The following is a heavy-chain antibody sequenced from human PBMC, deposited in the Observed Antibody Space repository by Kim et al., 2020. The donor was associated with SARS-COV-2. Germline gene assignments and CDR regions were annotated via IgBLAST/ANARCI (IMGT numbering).Heavy chain of an antibody. CDR1: GFTFDDYA. V-gene: IGHV3-9*01. CDR2: ISWNSGSI. J-gene: IGHJ4*02. D-gene: IGHD6-19*01. CDR3: AKASAVAGSPVDY. Sequence: GGSLRLSCAASGFTFDDYAMHWVRQAPGKGLEWVSGISWNSGSIGYADSVKGRFTISRDNAKNSLYLQMNSLRAEYTALYYCAKASAVAGSPVDYWGQGTLVTVSS.